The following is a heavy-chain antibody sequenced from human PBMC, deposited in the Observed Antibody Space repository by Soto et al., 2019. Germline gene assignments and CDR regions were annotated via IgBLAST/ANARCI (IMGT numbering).Heavy chain of an antibody. CDR1: GGTFSSYA. D-gene: IGHD2-2*02. Sequence: SVKVSCKASGGTFSSYAISWVRQAPGQGLEWMGGIIPIFGTANYAQKFQGRVTITADESTSTAYMELSSLRSEDTAVYYCARAIVVVPAAIPAPYYYGMDVWGQGTTVTVS. V-gene: IGHV1-69*13. CDR3: ARAIVVVPAAIPAPYYYGMDV. J-gene: IGHJ6*02. CDR2: IIPIFGTA.